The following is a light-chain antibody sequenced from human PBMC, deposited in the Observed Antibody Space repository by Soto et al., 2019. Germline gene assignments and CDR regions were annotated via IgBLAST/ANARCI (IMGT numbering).Light chain of an antibody. CDR3: AAWDENLSGWV. J-gene: IGLJ3*02. V-gene: IGLV1-47*02. CDR1: RSNIGSNY. CDR2: SNN. Sequence: QSVLTQPPSASATPGQRVSISCSGSRSNIGSNYVYWYQQLPGAAPRLLMYSNNQRPSGVPGRFSVSKSGTSASLAISGLRSEEEADYYCAAWDENLSGWVFGGGTKLTAL.